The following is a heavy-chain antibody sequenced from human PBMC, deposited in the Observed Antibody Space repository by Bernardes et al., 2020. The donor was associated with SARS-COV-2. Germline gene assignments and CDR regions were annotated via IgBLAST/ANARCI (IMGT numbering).Heavy chain of an antibody. V-gene: IGHV3-9*01. CDR2: ISWNSGSI. D-gene: IGHD6-13*01. CDR3: AKVGGDEFSSSWYQGDY. CDR1: GFTFDDYA. J-gene: IGHJ4*02. Sequence: GGSLRLSCAASGFTFDDYAMHWVRQAPGKGLEWVSGISWNSGSIGYADSVKGRFTISRDNAKNSLYLQMNSLRAEDTALYYCAKVGGDEFSSSWYQGDYWGQGTLVTVSS.